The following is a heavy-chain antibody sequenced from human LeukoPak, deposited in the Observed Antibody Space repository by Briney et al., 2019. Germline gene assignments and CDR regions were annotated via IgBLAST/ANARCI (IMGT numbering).Heavy chain of an antibody. CDR2: ISAYNGNT. J-gene: IGHJ6*02. D-gene: IGHD3-3*01. CDR1: GYTFTSYG. CDR3: ARDPAGVVTFYYYYYGMDV. V-gene: IGHV1-18*01. Sequence: ASVKVSCKASGYTFTSYGISWVRQAPGQGLEWMGGISAYNGNTNYAQKLQGRVTMTTDTSTSTAYMELRSLRSDDTAVYYCARDPAGVVTFYYYYYGMDVWGQGTTVTVSS.